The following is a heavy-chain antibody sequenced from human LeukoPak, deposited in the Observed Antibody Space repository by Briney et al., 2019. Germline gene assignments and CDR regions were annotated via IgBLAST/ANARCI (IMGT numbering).Heavy chain of an antibody. CDR1: GFTFDDYA. D-gene: IGHD6-13*01. CDR3: VKGATSSWYDWFDP. J-gene: IGHJ5*02. CDR2: ISWNSGNI. V-gene: IGHV3-9*01. Sequence: PGMSLRLSCAASGFTFDDYAMHWVRQARGRGLEWVSGISWNSGNIVYADSVKGRFTISRDNAKNSLYLQMNSLRPEDTAFYYCVKGATSSWYDWFDPWGQGTLVTVSS.